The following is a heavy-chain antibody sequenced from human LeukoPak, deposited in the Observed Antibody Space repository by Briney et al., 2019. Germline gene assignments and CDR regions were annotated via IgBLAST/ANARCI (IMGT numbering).Heavy chain of an antibody. Sequence: SETLSLTCSVSGGSISSSNYYWGWIRQPPGKGLEWIGSIYYSGSTYYNPSLKSRVTISVDTSKNQFSLKLNSVTAADTAVYYCARAEMITFGGVILHRHFDYWGQGTLVTVSS. CDR2: IYYSGST. CDR3: ARAEMITFGGVILHRHFDY. V-gene: IGHV4-39*01. J-gene: IGHJ4*02. D-gene: IGHD3-16*02. CDR1: GGSISSSNYY.